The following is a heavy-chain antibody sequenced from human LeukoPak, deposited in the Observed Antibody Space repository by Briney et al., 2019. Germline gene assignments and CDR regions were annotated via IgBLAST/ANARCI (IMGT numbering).Heavy chain of an antibody. CDR2: ISSSSSTI. Sequence: GGSLRLSCAASGFTFSDYYMSWVRQAPGKGLEWVSYISSSSSTIYYADSVKGRFTISRDDAKNSLYLQMNSLRAEDTALYYCAKRSAAGTVGYFDYWGQGTLVTVSS. CDR1: GFTFSDYY. J-gene: IGHJ4*02. CDR3: AKRSAAGTVGYFDY. D-gene: IGHD6-13*01. V-gene: IGHV3-11*01.